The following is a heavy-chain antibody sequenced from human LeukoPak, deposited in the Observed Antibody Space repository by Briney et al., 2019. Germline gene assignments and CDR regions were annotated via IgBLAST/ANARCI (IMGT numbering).Heavy chain of an antibody. D-gene: IGHD2-15*01. J-gene: IGHJ4*02. CDR3: ASTEKGYCSGGSCSLAY. V-gene: IGHV3-21*01. Sequence: GGSLRLSCAASGFTFSSYSMNYVRQAPGRGLEWVSSISSSSSYIYYADSVKGRFTISRDNAKNSLYLQMNSLRAEDTAVYYCASTEKGYCSGGSCSLAYWGQGTLVTVSS. CDR2: ISSSSSYI. CDR1: GFTFSSYS.